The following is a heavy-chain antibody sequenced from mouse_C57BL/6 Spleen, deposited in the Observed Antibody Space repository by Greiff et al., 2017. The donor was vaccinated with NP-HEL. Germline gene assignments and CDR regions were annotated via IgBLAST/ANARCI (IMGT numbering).Heavy chain of an antibody. CDR2: IDPSDSET. D-gene: IGHD2-1*01. Sequence: VQLQQSGAELVRPGSSVKLSCKASGYTFTSYWMHWVKQRPIQGLEWIGNIDPSDSETHYNQKFKDKATLTVDKSSSTAYMQLSSLTSEDSAIYYCLYGNYYFDVWGTGTTVTVSS. CDR3: LYGNYYFDV. CDR1: GYTFTSYW. V-gene: IGHV1-52*01. J-gene: IGHJ1*03.